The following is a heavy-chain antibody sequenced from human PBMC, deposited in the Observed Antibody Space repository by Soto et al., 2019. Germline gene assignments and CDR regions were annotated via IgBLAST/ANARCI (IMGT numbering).Heavy chain of an antibody. CDR2: IDYDGTTT. D-gene: IGHD3-10*01. CDR1: GFAFDSYW. Sequence: EVQLVESGGGLVEPGGSLRLSCAASGFAFDSYWMHWVRQVPGEGPVWVSRIDYDGTTTTYADFVKGRFTISRDNAKNTLFLQMNSLRVENTAVYYCTRGPRPSSDGTGAYWGQGTLVTVSS. V-gene: IGHV3-74*01. J-gene: IGHJ4*02. CDR3: TRGPRPSSDGTGAY.